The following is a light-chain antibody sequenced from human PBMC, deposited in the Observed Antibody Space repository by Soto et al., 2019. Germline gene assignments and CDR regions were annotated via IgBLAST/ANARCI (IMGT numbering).Light chain of an antibody. J-gene: IGKJ4*01. CDR3: QQYNNRPPVT. V-gene: IGKV3-15*01. CDR1: QSVSSN. CDR2: GAS. Sequence: EIVMTQSPATLSVSPGERATLSCRASQSVSSNLAWYQQKPGQAPRLLIYGASTRATGIPARFSGSGSGTEFTLTLSSLQSEDFAVYYCQQYNNRPPVTFGGGTKVEIK.